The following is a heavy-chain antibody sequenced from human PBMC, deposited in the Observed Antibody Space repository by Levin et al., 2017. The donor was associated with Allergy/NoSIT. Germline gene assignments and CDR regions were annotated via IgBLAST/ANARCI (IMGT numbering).Heavy chain of an antibody. V-gene: IGHV4-59*01. CDR1: GGSISNYY. J-gene: IGHJ3*02. CDR3: ARDSVSSAYYAGTFDI. Sequence: MASETLSLTCTVSGGSISNYYWSWIRQPPGKGLEWVGYIYYSGSTSYNPSLKSRVTISLDTSKNQFSLKLSSVTAADTAVYYCARDSVSSAYYAGTFDIWGQGTMVTVSS. CDR2: IYYSGST. D-gene: IGHD3-22*01.